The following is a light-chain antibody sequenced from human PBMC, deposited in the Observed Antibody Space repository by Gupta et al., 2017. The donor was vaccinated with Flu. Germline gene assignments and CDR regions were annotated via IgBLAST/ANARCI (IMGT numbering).Light chain of an antibody. V-gene: IGKV4-1*01. Sequence: DLVMPQSPDSLALSLAERATINCTSSQSILDNFTDNNYLAWYQQKPGLPPKLLIYGASTREAGVPDRFSGSGSGTDFTLTISSLEAEDVAVYYCQQRYSTSAWTFGQGTKVEIK. CDR3: QQRYSTSAWT. CDR1: QSILDNFTDNNY. CDR2: GAS. J-gene: IGKJ1*01.